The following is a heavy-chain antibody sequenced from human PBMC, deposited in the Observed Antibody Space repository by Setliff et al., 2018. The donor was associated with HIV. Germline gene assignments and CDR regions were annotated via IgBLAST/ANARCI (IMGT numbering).Heavy chain of an antibody. CDR2: IIPIFRTA. CDR3: AIYPFSRGSNYVSPDYFYAMDV. Sequence: SVKVSCKASGGTFSSYAISWVRQAPGQGLEWMGGIIPIFRTAHYAQEFQGRVTITADEPTSTAYMELSSLRSEDTAVYYCAIYPFSRGSNYVSPDYFYAMDVWGQGTTVTVS. J-gene: IGHJ6*02. V-gene: IGHV1-69*13. D-gene: IGHD4-4*01. CDR1: GGTFSSYA.